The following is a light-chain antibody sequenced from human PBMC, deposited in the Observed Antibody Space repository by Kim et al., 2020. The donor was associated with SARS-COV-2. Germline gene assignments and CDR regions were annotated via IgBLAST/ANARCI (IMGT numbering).Light chain of an antibody. CDR2: EDN. CDR3: QSYDSSNWV. CDR1: SGSIASNY. J-gene: IGLJ3*02. V-gene: IGLV6-57*03. Sequence: GNTVTIACTRSSGSIASNYVQWYQQRPDSAPTTVSYEDNQRPSGVPDRFSGSIDSSSNSASLTISGLKTEDEADYYCQSYDSSNWVFGGGTQLTVL.